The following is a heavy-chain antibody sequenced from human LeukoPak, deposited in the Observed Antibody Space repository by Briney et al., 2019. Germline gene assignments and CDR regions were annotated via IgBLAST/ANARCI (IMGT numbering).Heavy chain of an antibody. CDR2: ISYDGSNK. CDR1: GFTFSSYA. J-gene: IGHJ3*01. CDR3: GRDLVGGAFDV. Sequence: GGSLRLSCAASGFTFSSYAMHWVRQAPGKGLEWVTVISYDGSNKYYGDSVRGRFTISRDNSKNTLYLQTNSLRTEDTAVYYCGRDLVGGAFDVWGQGTMVTVSS. D-gene: IGHD1-26*01. V-gene: IGHV3-30-3*01.